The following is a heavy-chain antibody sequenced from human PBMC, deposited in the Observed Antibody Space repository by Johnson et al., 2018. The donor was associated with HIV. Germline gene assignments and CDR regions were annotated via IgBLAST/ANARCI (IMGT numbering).Heavy chain of an antibody. Sequence: VQLVESGGALVQPGGSLRLSCAASGFTFSSYDMHWVRQATGKGLEWVSAIGTAGDTYYPGSVKGRFTISRENAKNSLYLQMNSLRAGDTAVYYCARSLSSSWYEGAFDIWGQGTMVTVSS. CDR1: GFTFSSYD. J-gene: IGHJ3*02. V-gene: IGHV3-13*01. CDR3: ARSLSSSWYEGAFDI. CDR2: IGTAGDT. D-gene: IGHD6-13*01.